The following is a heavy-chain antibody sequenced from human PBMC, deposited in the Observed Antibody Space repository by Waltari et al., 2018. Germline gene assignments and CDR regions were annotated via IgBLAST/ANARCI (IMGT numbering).Heavy chain of an antibody. J-gene: IGHJ5*02. CDR2: INHSGST. CDR3: ARPPYGWFDP. CDR1: GGSFRGYY. D-gene: IGHD3-10*01. Sequence: QVQLQQWGAGLLKPSETLSLTCAVYGGSFRGYYWSWIRQPPGKGLEWIGEINHSGSTNYNPSLRSRVTISVDTSKNQFSLKLSSVTAADTAVYYCARPPYGWFDPWGQGTLVTVSS. V-gene: IGHV4-34*01.